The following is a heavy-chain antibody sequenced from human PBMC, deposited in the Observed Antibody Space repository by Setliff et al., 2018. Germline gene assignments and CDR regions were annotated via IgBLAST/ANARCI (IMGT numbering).Heavy chain of an antibody. CDR3: AHIAGGGNSPRHDF. CDR2: IYWNDEK. V-gene: IGHV2-5*01. CDR1: GFSLSTSLVG. J-gene: IGHJ4*02. Sequence: SGPTLVNPTQTLTLTCTFSGFSLSTSLVGVGWIRQPPGKALEWLALIYWNDEKRYSPSLKSRLTITKDTSKNQVVLTMTNMDPVDTATYYCAHIAGGGNSPRHDFWGQGTLVTVSS. D-gene: IGHD2-21*01.